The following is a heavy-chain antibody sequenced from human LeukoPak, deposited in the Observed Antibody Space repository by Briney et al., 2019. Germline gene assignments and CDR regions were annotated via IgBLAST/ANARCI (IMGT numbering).Heavy chain of an antibody. V-gene: IGHV1-46*01. D-gene: IGHD3-10*01. Sequence: ASVKVSCMASGYTFTTYYMHWVRQTPGQGLEWMGIINPSGGSTTYAQKFQGRVTITRDTSTSTAYMEVSSLRSEDTAVYYCARDRHGSGTYNYYGMDVWGQGTTVTVSS. J-gene: IGHJ6*02. CDR1: GYTFTTYY. CDR3: ARDRHGSGTYNYYGMDV. CDR2: INPSGGST.